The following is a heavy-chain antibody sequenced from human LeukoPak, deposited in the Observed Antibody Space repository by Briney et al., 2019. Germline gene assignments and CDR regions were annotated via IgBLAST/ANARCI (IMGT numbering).Heavy chain of an antibody. Sequence: GGSLRLSCAASGFTFSSYAMHWVRQAPGKGLEWVAVISYDGSNKYYADSVKGRFTISRDNSKNTLYLQMNSLRAEDTAVYYYAREGGLRYFDWLPRGYYFDYWGQGTLVTVSS. V-gene: IGHV3-30*04. D-gene: IGHD3-9*01. J-gene: IGHJ4*02. CDR2: ISYDGSNK. CDR3: AREGGLRYFDWLPRGYYFDY. CDR1: GFTFSSYA.